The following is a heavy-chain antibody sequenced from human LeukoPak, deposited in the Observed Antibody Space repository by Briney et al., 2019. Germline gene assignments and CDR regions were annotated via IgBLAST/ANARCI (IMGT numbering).Heavy chain of an antibody. CDR2: INHSGST. D-gene: IGHD3-22*01. V-gene: IGHV4-34*01. CDR1: GGSFSGYY. Sequence: SETLSLTRAVYGGSFSGYYWSWIRQPPGKGLEWIGEINHSGSTNYNPSLKSRVTISVDTSKNQFSLKLSSVTAADTAVYYCARTKRITMIRVFDYWGQGTLVTVSS. J-gene: IGHJ4*02. CDR3: ARTKRITMIRVFDY.